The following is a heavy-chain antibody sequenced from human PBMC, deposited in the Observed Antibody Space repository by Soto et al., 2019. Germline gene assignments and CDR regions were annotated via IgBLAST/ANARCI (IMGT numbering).Heavy chain of an antibody. CDR1: GGSISRYY. CDR2: IYYSGST. CDR3: ARERPDGARLDP. Sequence: SETLSLTCTVSGGSISRYYWSWIRQPPGKGLEWIGYIYYSGSTHYNPSLKSRVTISVDTSKNQFSLKLSSVTAADTAVYYCARERPDGARLDPWGQGTLVTVSS. D-gene: IGHD6-6*01. J-gene: IGHJ5*02. V-gene: IGHV4-30-4*01.